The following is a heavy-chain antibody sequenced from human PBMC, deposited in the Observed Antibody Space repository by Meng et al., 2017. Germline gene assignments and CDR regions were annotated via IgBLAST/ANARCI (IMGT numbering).Heavy chain of an antibody. V-gene: IGHV1-69*13. CDR1: GCTFSSYA. Sequence: SSVKVSCKASGCTFSSYAISWVRQAPGQGLEWMGWIIPIFGTANYAQKFQGRVTITADESTSTAYMELSSLRSEDTTVYYCASVPVDYYRDYYFDYWGQGTLVTVSS. CDR3: ASVPVDYYRDYYFDY. CDR2: IIPIFGTA. J-gene: IGHJ4*02. D-gene: IGHD3-10*01.